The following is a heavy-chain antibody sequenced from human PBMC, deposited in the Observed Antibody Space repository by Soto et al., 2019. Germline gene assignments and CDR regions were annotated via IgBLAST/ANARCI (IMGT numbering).Heavy chain of an antibody. CDR1: GGSFSGHF. CDR2: INHSGST. V-gene: IGHV4-34*01. J-gene: IGHJ4*02. Sequence: SETLSLTCAVYGGSFSGHFWSWIRQPPGKGLEWIGEINHSGSTNQNASLKSRVSISVDTSKNQFSLKLGSLTAADTATYYCARGAVQRDEPDEYYLDSWGQGTMVTVS. D-gene: IGHD1-1*01. CDR3: ARGAVQRDEPDEYYLDS.